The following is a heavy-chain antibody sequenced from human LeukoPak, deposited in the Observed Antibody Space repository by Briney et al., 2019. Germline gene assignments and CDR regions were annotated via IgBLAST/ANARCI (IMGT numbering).Heavy chain of an antibody. CDR3: ARDWEGCSSTSCPVAFDI. CDR1: VVTFSEDY. V-gene: IGHV3-11*04. J-gene: IGHJ3*02. CDR2: ISTGGTTI. D-gene: IGHD2-2*01. Sequence: VGCLRLSCAASVVTFSEDYMGWIRQAPREGLEWGSDISTGGTTIYYADSVKGRFTISRDNAKNSLYLQMSRLSAADTAVYYCARDWEGCSSTSCPVAFDIWGQGTVVTVSS.